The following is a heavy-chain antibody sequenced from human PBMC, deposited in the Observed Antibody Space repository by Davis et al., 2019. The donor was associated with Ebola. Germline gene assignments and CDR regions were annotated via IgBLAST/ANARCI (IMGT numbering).Heavy chain of an antibody. CDR1: GFTFSSYW. V-gene: IGHV3-74*01. Sequence: HTGGSLRLSCAASGFTFSSYWMHWVRHAPGKGLVWVSRINSDGSSTSYADSVKGRFTISRDNAKNTLYLQMNSLRAEDTAVYYCARDTAVYSYGPFFDYWGQGTLVTVSS. CDR2: INSDGSST. J-gene: IGHJ4*02. CDR3: ARDTAVYSYGPFFDY. D-gene: IGHD5-18*01.